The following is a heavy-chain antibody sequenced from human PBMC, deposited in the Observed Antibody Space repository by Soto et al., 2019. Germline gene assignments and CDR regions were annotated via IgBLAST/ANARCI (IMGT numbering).Heavy chain of an antibody. CDR1: DYTFTSYG. J-gene: IGHJ2*01. Sequence: QVQLVQSAAEVKTPGASVKVSCKASDYTFTSYGVTWVRQAPGQGLEGMGWISGKNGNTNYAQRIKGRITMTTDASASPAYMVLRGPTSDATAVYYCARGVRTERSWYWDFDPWGPGSLVTVSS. D-gene: IGHD6-13*01. CDR3: ARGVRTERSWYWDFDP. V-gene: IGHV1-18*01. CDR2: ISGKNGNT.